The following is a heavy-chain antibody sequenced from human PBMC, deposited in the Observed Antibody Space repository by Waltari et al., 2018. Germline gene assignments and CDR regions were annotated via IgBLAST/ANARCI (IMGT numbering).Heavy chain of an antibody. D-gene: IGHD3-22*01. Sequence: HVQLQESGPGLVKPSETLSLTCTVSGDFLGDDHWTWIRQAPGKGLEWIVYLRNTGGTECTPSLESRVTVSAITSRRQFSLRLTSVTAADTAVYYCARLSTKYYDSIGWGFFDQWGPGILVTVSS. J-gene: IGHJ4*02. CDR2: LRNTGGT. V-gene: IGHV4-59*12. CDR1: GDFLGDDH. CDR3: ARLSTKYYDSIGWGFFDQ.